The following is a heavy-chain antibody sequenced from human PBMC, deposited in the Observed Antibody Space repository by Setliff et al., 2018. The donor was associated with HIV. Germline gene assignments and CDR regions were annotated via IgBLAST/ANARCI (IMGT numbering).Heavy chain of an antibody. V-gene: IGHV4-39*01. CDR1: GGSISSSSYH. D-gene: IGHD5-18*01. CDR3: ARYSYGYVRDLRFDP. J-gene: IGHJ5*02. CDR2: VYYSGST. Sequence: SETLSLTCTVSGGSISSSSYHWGWIRQPPGKGLEWIGSVYYSGSTYYNPSLKSRVTISVDRSKNQFSLKLNSVTAADTAVYYCARYSYGYVRDLRFDPWGQGTLVTVSS.